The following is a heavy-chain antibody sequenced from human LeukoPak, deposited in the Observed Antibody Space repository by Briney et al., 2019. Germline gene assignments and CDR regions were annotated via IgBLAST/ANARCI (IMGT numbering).Heavy chain of an antibody. CDR1: GYSFTSYW. D-gene: IGHD2-15*01. CDR3: ARGMVVAAPRHYYGMDV. CDR2: IYPGDSDT. V-gene: IGHV5-51*01. J-gene: IGHJ6*02. Sequence: GESLKISCKGSGYSFTSYWIGWVRQMPGKGLEWMGIIYPGDSDTRYSPSFQGQVTISADKSISTAYLQWSSLKASDTAMYYCARGMVVAAPRHYYGMDVWGQGTAVTVSS.